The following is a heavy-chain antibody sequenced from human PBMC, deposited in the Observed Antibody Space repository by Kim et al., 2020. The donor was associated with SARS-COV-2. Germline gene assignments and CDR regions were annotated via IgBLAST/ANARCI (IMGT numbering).Heavy chain of an antibody. CDR1: GYTFTNND. Sequence: ASVKVSCKSSGYTFTNNDINWVRQATGQGLEWLGWVSPKSGNTGYAQKFQGRVTMTRDTSINTVYMELSSLTSEDTAVYYCARGVGVTGAYWGQGTLVTV. D-gene: IGHD1-26*01. CDR3: ARGVGVTGAY. CDR2: VSPKSGNT. V-gene: IGHV1-8*01. J-gene: IGHJ4*02.